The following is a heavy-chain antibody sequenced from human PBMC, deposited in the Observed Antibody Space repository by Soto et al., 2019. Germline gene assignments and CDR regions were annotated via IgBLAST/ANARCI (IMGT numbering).Heavy chain of an antibody. CDR1: GYTFTSYG. J-gene: IGHJ6*02. CDR2: ISAYNGNT. D-gene: IGHD6-19*01. CDR3: ARALYSSGWSHYYYYYGMDV. V-gene: IGHV1-18*01. Sequence: QVQLVQSGAEVKKPGASVKVSCKASGYTFTSYGISWVRQAPGQGLEWMGWISAYNGNTNYAQKLHGRVTMTTDTSTSTAYMELRSLRSDDTAVYYCARALYSSGWSHYYYYYGMDVWGQGTTVTVSS.